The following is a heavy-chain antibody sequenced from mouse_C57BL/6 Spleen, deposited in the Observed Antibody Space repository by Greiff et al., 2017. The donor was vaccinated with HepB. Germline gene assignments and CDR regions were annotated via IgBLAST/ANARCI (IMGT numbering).Heavy chain of an antibody. CDR2: IDPEDGDT. D-gene: IGHD2-1*01. V-gene: IGHV14-1*01. CDR1: GFNIKDYY. Sequence: EVQLQQSGAELVRPGASVKLSCTASGFNIKDYYMHWVKQRPEQGLEWIGRIDPEDGDTEYAPKFQGKATMTADTSSNTAYLQLSSLTSEDTAVYYWTTPYVNPWFAYWGQGTLVTVSA. CDR3: TTPYVNPWFAY. J-gene: IGHJ3*01.